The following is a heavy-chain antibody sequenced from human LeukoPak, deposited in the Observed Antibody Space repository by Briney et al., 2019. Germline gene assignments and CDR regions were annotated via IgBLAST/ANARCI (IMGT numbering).Heavy chain of an antibody. V-gene: IGHV3-33*01. D-gene: IGHD2-15*01. CDR1: GFTFNTYG. Sequence: PGGSLRLSCVASGFTFNTYGMNWVRLVPGKGLEWVAVIWYDGSNKYYADSVRGRFTISRDNSKNTLYLQVNSLRVEDTAVYYCAREACTGNSCRPYHYYGMDVWGQGTSVTVSS. J-gene: IGHJ6*02. CDR3: AREACTGNSCRPYHYYGMDV. CDR2: IWYDGSNK.